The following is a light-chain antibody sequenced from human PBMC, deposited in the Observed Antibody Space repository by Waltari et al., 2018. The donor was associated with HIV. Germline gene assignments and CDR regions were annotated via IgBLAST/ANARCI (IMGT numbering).Light chain of an antibody. CDR3: QQSYTLPLT. V-gene: IGKV1-39*01. CDR1: QIITSH. CDR2: SAS. J-gene: IGKJ3*01. Sequence: DIQMTQSPSSLSASVGDRVTLTCRASQIITSHLSWYQQRPGKAPKLLIYSASVLESGVPSIFSGSGSGTDYTLTITSLQPEDFATYYCQQSYTLPLTFGPGTKVDIK.